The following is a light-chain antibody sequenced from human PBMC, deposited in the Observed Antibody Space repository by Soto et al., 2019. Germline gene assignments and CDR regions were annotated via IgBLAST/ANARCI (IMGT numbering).Light chain of an antibody. J-gene: IGKJ5*01. CDR1: QCVSSR. CDR3: QHYGSSPIT. Sequence: EIVLTQSPGTLSLSPGGRPTLSRRASQCVSSRLAWYQQKTGQAPRLLISGESSRATGIPDRFSGSGSATDFTLTISRLEPEEFALYDCQHYGSSPITFGQGTRLEIK. CDR2: GES. V-gene: IGKV3-20*01.